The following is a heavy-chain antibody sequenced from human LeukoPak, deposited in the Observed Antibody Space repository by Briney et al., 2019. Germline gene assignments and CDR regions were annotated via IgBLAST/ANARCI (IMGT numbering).Heavy chain of an antibody. Sequence: KSGGSLRLSCAASGLTFSNAWMSWVRQAPGKGLEWVGRIKGKTDGGTTDYAASVKGRFSISRDDSKNTMYLQMNSLKTEDTAVYYCTTEYYYDSTGYYRHWGRGALVTVSS. D-gene: IGHD3-22*01. J-gene: IGHJ1*01. V-gene: IGHV3-15*01. CDR3: TTEYYYDSTGYYRH. CDR1: GLTFSNAW. CDR2: IKGKTDGGTT.